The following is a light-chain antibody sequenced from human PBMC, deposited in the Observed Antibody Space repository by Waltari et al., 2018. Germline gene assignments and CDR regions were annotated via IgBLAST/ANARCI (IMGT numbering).Light chain of an antibody. V-gene: IGLV2-23*01. CDR3: CSYAGSPFV. CDR2: EGS. J-gene: IGLJ1*01. Sequence: QSALTQPASVSGSPGQSITIPCTGTRSDVGIYNLFSWYQQHPGKAPKLMIYEGSKRPSGVSNRFSGSKTGNTASLTISGLQAEDEADYYCCSYAGSPFVFGTGTKVTVL. CDR1: RSDVGIYNL.